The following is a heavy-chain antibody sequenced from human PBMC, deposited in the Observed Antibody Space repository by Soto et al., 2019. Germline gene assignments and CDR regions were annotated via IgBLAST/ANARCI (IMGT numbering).Heavy chain of an antibody. J-gene: IGHJ4*02. CDR1: GFSLSTSGVG. V-gene: IGHV2-5*02. Sequence: QITLKESGPTLVKPTQTLTLTCTFSGFSLSTSGVGVGWIRQPPGKALEWLALIYWDDDKRYSPSLKSRLTITKDTSKNQVVLTMTNMDPVDTATYYCALRTVGGPTYYFDYWGQGTLVTVSS. D-gene: IGHD1-26*01. CDR3: ALRTVGGPTYYFDY. CDR2: IYWDDDK.